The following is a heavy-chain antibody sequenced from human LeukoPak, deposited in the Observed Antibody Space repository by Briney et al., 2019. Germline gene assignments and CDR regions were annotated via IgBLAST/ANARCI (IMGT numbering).Heavy chain of an antibody. CDR2: ITTGDGNT. Sequence: PGGSLRLSCTASGFTFSSYTMTWVRQAQGKGLKWVSTITTGDGNTYYADSVKGRFTVSRDDSENTLYLQMNSLRAENTAVYYCAKDGGLWVSAHWGDSWGRGTLVTVSS. CDR3: AKDGGLWVSAHWGDS. D-gene: IGHD7-27*01. V-gene: IGHV3-23*01. J-gene: IGHJ4*02. CDR1: GFTFSSYT.